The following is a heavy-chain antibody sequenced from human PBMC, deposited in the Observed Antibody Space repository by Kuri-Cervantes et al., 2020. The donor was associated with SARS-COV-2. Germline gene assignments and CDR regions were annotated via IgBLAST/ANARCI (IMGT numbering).Heavy chain of an antibody. CDR2: INPNSGGT. CDR1: GYTFTGYY. Sequence: ASVKVSCKASGYTFTGYYMHWVRQAPGQGLEWMGWINPNSGGTNYAQKFQGRVTMTRDTSISTAYMELSRLGSDDTAVYYCARDSIGDYDYVWGSYRPTYYMDVWGKGTTVTVSS. V-gene: IGHV1-2*02. J-gene: IGHJ6*03. CDR3: ARDSIGDYDYVWGSYRPTYYMDV. D-gene: IGHD3-16*02.